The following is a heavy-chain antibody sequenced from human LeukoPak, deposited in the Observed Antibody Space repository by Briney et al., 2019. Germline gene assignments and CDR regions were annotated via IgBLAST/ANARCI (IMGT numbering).Heavy chain of an antibody. D-gene: IGHD1-26*01. CDR1: GYSISSGYY. CDR2: IYHSGST. V-gene: IGHV4-38-2*02. Sequence: SETLSLTCTVSGYSISSGYYWGWIRQPPGKGLGWIGSIYHSGSTYYNPSLKSRVTISVDTSKNQFSLKLSSVTAADTAVYYCARDAIVGAKDFDYWGQGTLVTVSS. CDR3: ARDAIVGAKDFDY. J-gene: IGHJ4*02.